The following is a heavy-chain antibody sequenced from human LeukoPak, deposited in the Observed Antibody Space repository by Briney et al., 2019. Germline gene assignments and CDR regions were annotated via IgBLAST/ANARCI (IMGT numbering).Heavy chain of an antibody. CDR1: GVSISSYY. V-gene: IGHV4-59*08. D-gene: IGHD6-13*01. Sequence: SETLSLTCTVSGVSISSYYWSWIRQPPGKGLEWIGYIYYSGSTDYNPSLKSRVTISVDTSKNHFSLKLSSVTAADTAVYYCARLGYSSRWADYWGQGTLVTVSS. CDR2: IYYSGST. J-gene: IGHJ4*02. CDR3: ARLGYSSRWADY.